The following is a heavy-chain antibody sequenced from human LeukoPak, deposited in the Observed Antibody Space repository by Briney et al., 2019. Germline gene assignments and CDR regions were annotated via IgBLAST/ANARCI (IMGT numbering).Heavy chain of an antibody. D-gene: IGHD6-13*01. V-gene: IGHV4-4*08. CDR2: ISNSGST. CDR1: GGSISSYF. CDR3: ARTGYSNNWYASAGY. Sequence: SETLSLTCIVSGGSISSYFWSWIRQPPGKGLEWIGYISNSGSTNYNPSLKSRVTISVDTSKNQFSLKLSSVTAADTAVYYCARTGYSNNWYASAGYWGQGTLVTVSS. J-gene: IGHJ4*02.